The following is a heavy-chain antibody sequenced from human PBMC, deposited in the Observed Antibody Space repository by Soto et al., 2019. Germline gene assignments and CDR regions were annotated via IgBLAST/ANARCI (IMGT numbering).Heavy chain of an antibody. CDR2: IKSKTDGGKT. Sequence: GGSLRLSCAASGFTFSNAWMSWVRQAPGKGLEWVGRIKSKTDGGKTDYAAPGKGRFTISRDDSKNTLYLQMNSLKTEDTAVYYCATVGATTDDYYGMDVWGQGTTVTVSS. CDR3: ATVGATTDDYYGMDV. J-gene: IGHJ6*02. D-gene: IGHD1-26*01. CDR1: GFTFSNAW. V-gene: IGHV3-15*01.